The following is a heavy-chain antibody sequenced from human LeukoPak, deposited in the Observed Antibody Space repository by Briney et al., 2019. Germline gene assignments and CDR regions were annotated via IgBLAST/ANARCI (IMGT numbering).Heavy chain of an antibody. V-gene: IGHV3-33*01. CDR2: IWYDGSNK. Sequence: RRCLSLSCAASLFTFTSYGMHGVRQAPGRGVEGVAVIWYDGSNKYYADSVKGRITISRDNSKNTLYLQMNSLRAEDTAVYCCSREDRYSYGYDYWGQGTLVTVSS. D-gene: IGHD5-18*01. CDR1: LFTFTSYG. CDR3: SREDRYSYGYDY. J-gene: IGHJ4*02.